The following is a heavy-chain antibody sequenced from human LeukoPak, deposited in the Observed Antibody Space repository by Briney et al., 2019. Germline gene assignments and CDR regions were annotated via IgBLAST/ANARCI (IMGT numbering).Heavy chain of an antibody. V-gene: IGHV3-21*01. J-gene: IGHJ4*02. CDR3: ARDRATMIVVAYDY. D-gene: IGHD3-22*01. Sequence: PGGSLRLSCAASGFTFSSYSMNWVRQAPGKGLEWVSSISSSSSYIYYADSVKGRFTISRDNAKNSLYLQMNSLRAEDTAVYYCARDRATMIVVAYDYWAQGPLVTVSS. CDR1: GFTFSSYS. CDR2: ISSSSSYI.